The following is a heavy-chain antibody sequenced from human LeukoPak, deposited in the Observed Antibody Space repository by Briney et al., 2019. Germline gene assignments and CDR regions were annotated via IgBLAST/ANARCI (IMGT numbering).Heavy chain of an antibody. CDR2: LDSEDGET. V-gene: IGHV1-24*01. Sequence: ASVKVSCKVSGYTLTELTIHWVRQAPGQGLGWMGGLDSEDGETTNEQKFQGRVTMTEDTSIDTALMELSSLRSEDTAVCYCVVKTRPVAGTRGGFRLDPLSSWFDPWGQGTLVTVSS. CDR3: VVKTRPVAGTRGGFRLDPLSSWFDP. D-gene: IGHD6-19*01. CDR1: GYTLTELT. J-gene: IGHJ5*02.